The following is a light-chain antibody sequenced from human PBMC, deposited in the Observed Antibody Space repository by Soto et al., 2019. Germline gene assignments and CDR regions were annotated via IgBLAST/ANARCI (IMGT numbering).Light chain of an antibody. V-gene: IGKV3-20*01. Sequence: EIVLTQSPGTLSLSPGERATLSCRASQSVSSSYLAWYQQKPGQAPRHLIYGASSRATGIPDRFSGSGSGTVFTLTISRLEPEDFAVYYCQQYGSSPRVTFGPGTKVDIK. CDR2: GAS. CDR1: QSVSSSY. J-gene: IGKJ3*01. CDR3: QQYGSSPRVT.